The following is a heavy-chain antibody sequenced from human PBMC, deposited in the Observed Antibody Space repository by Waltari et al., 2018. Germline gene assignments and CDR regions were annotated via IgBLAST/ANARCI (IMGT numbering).Heavy chain of an antibody. J-gene: IGHJ5*01. Sequence: EVHLVESGGGLVQPGGSLRLSCAASGFTFSSYWMSWVRQAPGKGRGWVDNINQDGNKLYYVDSVEGRFTISRDNAKNSLYLQMNSLRAEDTAVYYCARDQMVTVTDDNWFDSWGQGNLVTVSS. CDR1: GFTFSSYW. CDR2: INQDGNKL. V-gene: IGHV3-7*01. CDR3: ARDQMVTVTDDNWFDS. D-gene: IGHD4-17*01.